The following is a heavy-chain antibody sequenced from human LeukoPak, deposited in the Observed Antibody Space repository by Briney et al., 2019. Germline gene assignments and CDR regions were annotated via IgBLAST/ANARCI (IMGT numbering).Heavy chain of an antibody. CDR3: ARDPKPGITFGGVIGYNWFDP. D-gene: IGHD3-16*02. J-gene: IGHJ5*02. CDR1: GFTFSSYG. CDR2: IWYDGSNK. V-gene: IGHV3-33*01. Sequence: GGSLRLSCAASGFTFSSYGMHWVRQAPGKGLEWVAVIWYDGSNKYYADSVKGRFTISRDNSKNTLYLQMNSLRAEDTAVYYCARDPKPGITFGGVIGYNWFDPWGQGTLVTVSS.